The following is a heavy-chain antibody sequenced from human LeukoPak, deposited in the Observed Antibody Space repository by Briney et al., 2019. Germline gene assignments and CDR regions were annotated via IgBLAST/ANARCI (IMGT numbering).Heavy chain of an antibody. CDR2: ISSSSSTI. Sequence: GGSLRLSCAASGFTFSSYSMNWVRQAPGKGLEWVSYISSSSSTIYYADSVKGRFTISRDNAKNSLYLQMDSPRDEDTAVYYCARAVHYYGSGSYSGAFDCWGQGTLVTVSS. J-gene: IGHJ4*02. V-gene: IGHV3-48*02. D-gene: IGHD3-10*01. CDR1: GFTFSSYS. CDR3: ARAVHYYGSGSYSGAFDC.